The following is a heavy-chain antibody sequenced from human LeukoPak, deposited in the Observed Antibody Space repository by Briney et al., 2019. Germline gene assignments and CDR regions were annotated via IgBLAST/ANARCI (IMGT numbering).Heavy chain of an antibody. Sequence: SETLSLTCTVSGGSLSSYYWSWLRQPPGKGLEWIGYIYTSGGTNYIPSLKGRVTISIDTSKNQFSLKLSSVTAADSAVYYCARLTRLSTSPDRYYLDYWGQGTLVTVSS. CDR2: IYTSGGT. CDR1: GGSLSSYY. CDR3: ARLTRLSTSPDRYYLDY. J-gene: IGHJ4*02. V-gene: IGHV4-4*09. D-gene: IGHD6-6*01.